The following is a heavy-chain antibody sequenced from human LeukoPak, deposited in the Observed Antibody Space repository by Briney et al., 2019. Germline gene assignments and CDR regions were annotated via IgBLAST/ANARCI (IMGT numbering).Heavy chain of an antibody. Sequence: GRSLRLSCEASGFNFNTYAMHWVRQAPGKELDWVAVMPYAGSNKYYADSVKGRFTISRDNSKNTLFLHMNSLRPDDTAVYYCAKDGGSGSGGSSDYWGQGTLVTVSS. D-gene: IGHD2-15*01. J-gene: IGHJ4*02. CDR3: AKDGGSGSGGSSDY. V-gene: IGHV3-30*04. CDR1: GFNFNTYA. CDR2: MPYAGSNK.